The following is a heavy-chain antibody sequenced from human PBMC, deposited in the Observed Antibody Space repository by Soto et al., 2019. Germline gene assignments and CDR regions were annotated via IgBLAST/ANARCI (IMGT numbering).Heavy chain of an antibody. J-gene: IGHJ6*02. Sequence: PGESLKISCTGSGYRFTRYWISWVRQMPGKGLEWMGRIDPSDSYTNYSPSFQGHVTISADKSISTAYLQWSSLKASDTAMYYCAISYYDILTGYYTTSYGRAVWGQGTTVTVSS. CDR1: GYRFTRYW. CDR3: AISYYDILTGYYTTSYGRAV. V-gene: IGHV5-10-1*01. CDR2: IDPSDSYT. D-gene: IGHD3-9*01.